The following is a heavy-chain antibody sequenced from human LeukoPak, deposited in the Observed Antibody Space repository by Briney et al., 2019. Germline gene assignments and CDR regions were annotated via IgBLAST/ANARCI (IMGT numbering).Heavy chain of an antibody. CDR2: INPSGGST. V-gene: IGHV1-46*01. CDR1: GNTFTSYY. D-gene: IGHD4-17*01. CDR3: ARDREDYGGSYYFDY. J-gene: IGHJ4*02. Sequence: ASVKVSCKASGNTFTSYYIHWVRQAPGQGLEWMGIINPSGGSTSYAQKFQGRVTMTRDTSTSTVYMELSSLRSEDTAVYYCARDREDYGGSYYFDYWGQGTLVTVSS.